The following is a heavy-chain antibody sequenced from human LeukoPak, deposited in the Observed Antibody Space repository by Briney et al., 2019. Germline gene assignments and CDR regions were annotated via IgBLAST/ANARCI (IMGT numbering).Heavy chain of an antibody. J-gene: IGHJ1*01. V-gene: IGHV4-4*02. Sequence: PSGTLSLTCAVSGGSISSSNWWSWVRQPPGKGLEWIGEIYHSESTNYNPSLKSRVTISVDKSKNQFSLKLSSVTAADTAVYYCARDGGGWYVRYFQHWGQGTLVTVSS. CDR2: IYHSEST. D-gene: IGHD6-19*01. CDR3: ARDGGGWYVRYFQH. CDR1: GGSISSSNW.